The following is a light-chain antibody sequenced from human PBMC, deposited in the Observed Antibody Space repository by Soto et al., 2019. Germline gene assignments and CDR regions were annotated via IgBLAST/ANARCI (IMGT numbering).Light chain of an antibody. CDR3: QQYNNWPQT. Sequence: ETMLTQSPDTLSVSLGERATLSWRASQSLRSSLAWYQQKPGQAPRLLIYDASTRATGIPARFSGSGSGTDFTLTISGLQSEDFAVYYCQQYNNWPQTFGQGTKVDI. CDR1: QSLRSS. V-gene: IGKV3-15*01. CDR2: DAS. J-gene: IGKJ1*01.